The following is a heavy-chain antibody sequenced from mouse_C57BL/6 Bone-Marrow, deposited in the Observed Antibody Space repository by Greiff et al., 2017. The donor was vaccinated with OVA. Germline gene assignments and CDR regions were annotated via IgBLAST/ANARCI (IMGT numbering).Heavy chain of an antibody. V-gene: IGHV5-9-1*02. Sequence: EVQGVESGEGLVKPGGSLKLSCAASGFTFSSYAMSWVRQTPEKRLEWVAYISSGGDYIYYADTVKGRFTISRDNARNTLYLQMSSLKSEDTAMYYCTRDFYDGYPYYAMDYWGQRTSVTVSS. J-gene: IGHJ4*01. CDR1: GFTFSSYA. CDR3: TRDFYDGYPYYAMDY. D-gene: IGHD2-3*01. CDR2: ISSGGDYI.